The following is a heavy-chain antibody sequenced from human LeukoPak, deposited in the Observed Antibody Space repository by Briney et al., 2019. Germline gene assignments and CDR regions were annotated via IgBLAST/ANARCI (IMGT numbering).Heavy chain of an antibody. CDR1: GGSISSSSYY. D-gene: IGHD5-18*01. V-gene: IGHV4-39*01. Sequence: PSETLSLTCTVSGGSISSSSYYWGWIRQPPGKGLEWIGSFYYSGSTYYNPSLKSRVTISVDTSKNQFSLKLSSVTAADTAVYYCARDDPTAMEFWGQGTLVTVSS. CDR3: ARDDPTAMEF. CDR2: FYYSGST. J-gene: IGHJ4*02.